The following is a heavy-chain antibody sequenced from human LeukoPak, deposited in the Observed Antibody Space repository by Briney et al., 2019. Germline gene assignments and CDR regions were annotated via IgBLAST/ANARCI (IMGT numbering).Heavy chain of an antibody. CDR1: GGSISSGSYY. Sequence: TLSLTCTVSGGSISSGSYYWSWIRQPAGKGLEWIGHIYTSGSTNYNPSLKSRVTISVDTSKNQFSLTLSSVTAADTAVYYCARGYCSSTSCYNYFDYWGQGTLVTVSS. CDR2: IYTSGST. CDR3: ARGYCSSTSCYNYFDY. J-gene: IGHJ4*02. D-gene: IGHD2-2*02. V-gene: IGHV4-61*09.